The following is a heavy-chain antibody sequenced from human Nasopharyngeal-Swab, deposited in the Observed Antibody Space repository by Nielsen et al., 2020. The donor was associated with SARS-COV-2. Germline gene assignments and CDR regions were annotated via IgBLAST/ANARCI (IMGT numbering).Heavy chain of an antibody. J-gene: IGHJ4*02. CDR1: GYIITSYG. D-gene: IGHD5-18*01. Sequence: ASVKVSCNASGYIITSYGISKVRQAPGQWLEWRGWISAYNGNTIYAQKLQGRVTMTTDTSTSTAYMELRSLRSDDKAVYYCARDLLSGTAAMVYFDYWGQGTLVTVSS. CDR3: ARDLLSGTAAMVYFDY. V-gene: IGHV1-18*01. CDR2: ISAYNGNT.